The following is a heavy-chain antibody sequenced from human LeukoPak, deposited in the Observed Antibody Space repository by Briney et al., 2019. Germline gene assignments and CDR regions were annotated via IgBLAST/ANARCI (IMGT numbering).Heavy chain of an antibody. J-gene: IGHJ4*02. V-gene: IGHV4-31*03. CDR3: ARDQAYCGGDCANN. CDR2: IYYSGST. CDR1: GGSISSGGYY. Sequence: SQTLSLTCTVSGGSISSGGYYWSWIRQHPGKGLEWIGYIYYSGSTYYNPSLKSRVTITVDTSKNQFSLKLSSVTAADTAVYYCARDQAYCGGDCANNWGQGTLVTVSS. D-gene: IGHD2-21*02.